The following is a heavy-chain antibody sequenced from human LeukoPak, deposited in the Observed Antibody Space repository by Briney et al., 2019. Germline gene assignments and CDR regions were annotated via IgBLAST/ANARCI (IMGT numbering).Heavy chain of an antibody. CDR2: IYPGDSDT. CDR1: GYSFTSYW. V-gene: IGHV5-51*01. D-gene: IGHD3-22*01. Sequence: GESLKISCKGSGYSFTSYWIGWVRQMPGKGLEWMGIIYPGDSDTRYSPSFQGQVTISADKSISTAYLQWSSLKASDTAMYYCARKPWYYYDSSGAFDYWGQGTLVTVSS. CDR3: ARKPWYYYDSSGAFDY. J-gene: IGHJ4*02.